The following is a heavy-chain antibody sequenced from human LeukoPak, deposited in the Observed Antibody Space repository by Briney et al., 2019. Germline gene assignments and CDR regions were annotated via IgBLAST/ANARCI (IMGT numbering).Heavy chain of an antibody. CDR3: ARRLAVTGRYYFDY. CDR2: IYYSGGT. CDR1: GGSISTYY. D-gene: IGHD6-19*01. J-gene: IGHJ4*02. Sequence: SETLSLTCTVSGGSISTYYWTWIRQSPGKGLEWVGFIYYSGGTKYNPSLESRVTISLDMSKNQFSLKLSSVTAADTAVYYCARRLAVTGRYYFDYWGQGTLVTVSS. V-gene: IGHV4-59*08.